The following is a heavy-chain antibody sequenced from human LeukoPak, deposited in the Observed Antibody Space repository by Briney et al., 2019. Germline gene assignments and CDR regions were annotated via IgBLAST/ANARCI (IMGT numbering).Heavy chain of an antibody. J-gene: IGHJ4*02. CDR3: AKRSGWVDY. Sequence: PGRSLRLSCAASGFTFSSYGMHWTRQAPGKGLEWVSYISSSGSTIFYADSVKGRFTVSRDNAKNSLYLQMNSLRAEDTAVYYCAKRSGWVDYWGQGTLVTVSS. V-gene: IGHV3-48*04. CDR1: GFTFSSYG. CDR2: ISSSGSTI. D-gene: IGHD6-19*01.